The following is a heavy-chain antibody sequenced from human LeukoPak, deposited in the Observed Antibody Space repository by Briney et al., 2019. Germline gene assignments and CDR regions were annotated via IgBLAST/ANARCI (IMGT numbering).Heavy chain of an antibody. J-gene: IGHJ4*02. D-gene: IGHD3-3*01. V-gene: IGHV3-21*01. Sequence: GGSLRLSCAASGFTFSSYNMKWVRQAPGKGLEWVSSISSRSSYIFYADSVKGRCTISRDNAKKSLYLQMNSLRAEDTAVYYCASGVNYFDYWGQGTLVTVSS. CDR1: GFTFSSYN. CDR2: ISSRSSYI. CDR3: ASGVNYFDY.